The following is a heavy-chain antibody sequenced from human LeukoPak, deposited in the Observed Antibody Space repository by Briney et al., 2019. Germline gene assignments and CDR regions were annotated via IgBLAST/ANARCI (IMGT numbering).Heavy chain of an antibody. J-gene: IGHJ6*02. D-gene: IGHD4-17*01. CDR3: ARDYGDPIPYYYYGMDV. CDR1: GGPIGGDY. CDR2: IYTTGRT. V-gene: IGHV4-4*09. Sequence: PSETLSLTCSVSGGPIGGDYWSWIRQPPGKALEWIGYIYTTGRTNYNPSLKSRVTISVDTSKNQFSLKLSSVTAADTAVYYCARDYGDPIPYYYYGMDVWGQGTTVTVSS.